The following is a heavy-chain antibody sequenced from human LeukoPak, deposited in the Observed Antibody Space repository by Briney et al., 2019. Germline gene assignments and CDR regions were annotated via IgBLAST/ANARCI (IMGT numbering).Heavy chain of an antibody. D-gene: IGHD5-24*01. CDR1: GFTFSSYS. J-gene: IGHJ3*02. V-gene: IGHV3-21*01. CDR2: ISSSSSYI. Sequence: GGSLRLSCAASGFTFSSYSMNWVRQAPGKGLEWVSSISSSSSYIYYADSVKGRFTISRDNAKNSLYLQMNSLRAEHTAVYYCARDRPGWPGDAFDIWGQGTMVTVSS. CDR3: ARDRPGWPGDAFDI.